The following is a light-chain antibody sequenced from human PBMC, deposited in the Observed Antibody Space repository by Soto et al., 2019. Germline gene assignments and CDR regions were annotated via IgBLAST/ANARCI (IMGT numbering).Light chain of an antibody. Sequence: EIVLTQSPATLSVSPGERATLSCRTSQNIGPNLAWYQQKPGQAPRLLIYGAFIRTPGFPVRFRGTGSGSEVTLTISSLQSEDGAVYYCQQSDKWPCTFGQGTNLEMK. CDR1: QNIGPN. CDR3: QQSDKWPCT. CDR2: GAF. V-gene: IGKV3-15*01. J-gene: IGKJ2*02.